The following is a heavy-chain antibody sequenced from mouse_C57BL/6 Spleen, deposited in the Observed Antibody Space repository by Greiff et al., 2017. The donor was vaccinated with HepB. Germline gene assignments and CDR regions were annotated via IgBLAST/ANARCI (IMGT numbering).Heavy chain of an antibody. V-gene: IGHV1-64*01. CDR2: IHPNSGST. CDR3: ARSYDYDGRFAY. Sequence: QVQLQQPGAELVKPGASVKLSCKASGYTFTSYWMHWVKQRPGQGLEWIGMIHPNSGSTNYNEKFKSKATLTVDKSSSTAYMQLSSLTSEDSAVYYCARSYDYDGRFAYWGQGTLVTVSA. CDR1: GYTFTSYW. J-gene: IGHJ3*01. D-gene: IGHD2-4*01.